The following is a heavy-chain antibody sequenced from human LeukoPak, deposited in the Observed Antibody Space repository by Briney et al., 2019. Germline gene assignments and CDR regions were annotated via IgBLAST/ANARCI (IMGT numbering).Heavy chain of an antibody. CDR3: ARGGGWSLFYYYGMDV. V-gene: IGHV3-30-3*01. J-gene: IGHJ6*02. Sequence: HPGGSLRLSCAASGFTFSSYAMHWVRQAPGKGLEWVAVISYDGSNKYYADSVKGRFTISRDNSKNTLYLQMNSLRAEDTAVYYCARGGGWSLFYYYGMDVWGQGTTVTVSS. CDR1: GFTFSSYA. CDR2: ISYDGSNK. D-gene: IGHD6-19*01.